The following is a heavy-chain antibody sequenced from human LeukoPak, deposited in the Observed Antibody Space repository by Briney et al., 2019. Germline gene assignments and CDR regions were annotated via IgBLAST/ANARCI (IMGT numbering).Heavy chain of an antibody. V-gene: IGHV5-10-1*01. CDR1: GYSFTSYW. CDR3: ARQCGDYAFDY. Sequence: GESPKISRKGPGYSFTSYWISWVRQMPGKGLEWMGTIDPSDSYTNYSPSFQGHVTISADKSISTAYLQWSSLKASDTAMYYCARQCGDYAFDYWGQGTLVTVSS. CDR2: IDPSDSYT. D-gene: IGHD4-17*01. J-gene: IGHJ4*02.